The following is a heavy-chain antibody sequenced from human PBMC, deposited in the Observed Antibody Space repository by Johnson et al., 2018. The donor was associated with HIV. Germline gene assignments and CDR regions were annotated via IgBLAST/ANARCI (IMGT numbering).Heavy chain of an antibody. V-gene: IGHV3-30-3*01. CDR3: AREGNYYDSSSHAFDI. Sequence: QVQLVESGGGVAQPGRSLRLSCTASGFTFSTYAMHWVRQAPRKGLEWVAIISYDGNNKYYADSVKGRFTISRDNSKNTLYLQMISLRAEDTAVYYCAREGNYYDSSSHAFDIWGQGTMVTVSS. CDR2: ISYDGNNK. J-gene: IGHJ3*02. CDR1: GFTFSTYA. D-gene: IGHD3-22*01.